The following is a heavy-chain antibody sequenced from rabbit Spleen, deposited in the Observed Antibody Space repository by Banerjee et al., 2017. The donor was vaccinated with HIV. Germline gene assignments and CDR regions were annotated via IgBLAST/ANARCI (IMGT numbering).Heavy chain of an antibody. J-gene: IGHJ4*01. Sequence: QQQLEESGGDLVQPEGSLTLTCTASGFSFSSRYWICWVRQAPGKGLEWIACIYAGSGGNTYYASWAKGRFTISKTSNTVDLKMTSLTAADTGTYFCARDYDDAGYSYDLWGQGTLVTVS. CDR3: ARDYDDAGYSYDL. D-gene: IGHD6-1*01. CDR1: GFSFSSRYW. CDR2: IYAGSGGNT. V-gene: IGHV1S45*01.